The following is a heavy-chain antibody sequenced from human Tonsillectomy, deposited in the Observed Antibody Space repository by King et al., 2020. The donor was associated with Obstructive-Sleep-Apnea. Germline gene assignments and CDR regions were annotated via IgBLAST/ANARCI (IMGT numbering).Heavy chain of an antibody. D-gene: IGHD3-9*01. V-gene: IGHV3-48*01. CDR3: APDRDWAFDY. Sequence: VQLVESGGGSVQPGGSLRLSCVGSGFTFRSYSMNWVRQAPGKGLEWLSYANSGCTGILYADSVRGRFTISRDEAQASLYLQMNDLRPEDTAVYYCAPDRDWAFDYWGQGTLVTVSS. CDR2: ANSGCTGI. CDR1: GFTFRSYS. J-gene: IGHJ4*02.